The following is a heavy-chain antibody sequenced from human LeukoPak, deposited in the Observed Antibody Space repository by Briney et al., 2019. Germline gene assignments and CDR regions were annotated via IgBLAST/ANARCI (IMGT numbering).Heavy chain of an antibody. V-gene: IGHV3-23*01. CDR1: GFSFSSYS. CDR2: ISGSGGST. CDR3: AKTEIRFLEWLSFDY. J-gene: IGHJ4*02. D-gene: IGHD3-3*01. Sequence: GGSLTLSCPASGFSFSSYSMIWVGQAPRKGLEWVSAISGSGGSTYYADSVKGQFTISRDNSKNTLYLQMNSLRAEDTAVYYCAKTEIRFLEWLSFDYWGQRTLVTVSS.